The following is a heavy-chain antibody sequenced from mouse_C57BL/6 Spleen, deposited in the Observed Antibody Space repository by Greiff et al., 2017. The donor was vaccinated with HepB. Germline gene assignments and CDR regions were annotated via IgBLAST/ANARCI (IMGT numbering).Heavy chain of an antibody. J-gene: IGHJ2*01. CDR1: GFNIKDDY. V-gene: IGHV14-4*01. CDR3: TREGYFDY. CDR2: IDPENGDT. Sequence: EVQLQQSGAELVRPGASVKLSCTASGFNIKDDYMHWVKQRPEQGLEWIGWIDPENGDTEYASKFQGKATITADTSSNTAYLQLSSLTSEDTAVYSCTREGYFDYWGQGTTLTVSS.